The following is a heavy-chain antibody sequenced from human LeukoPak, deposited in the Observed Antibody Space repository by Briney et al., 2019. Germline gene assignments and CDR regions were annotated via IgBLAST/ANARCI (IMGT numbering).Heavy chain of an antibody. Sequence: PSETLSLTCTVSGGSISSTSYYWGWLRQPPGKALEPIGTIYYSGNTYYNPSLNSRVTISVDTSKNLFSLKLSSVTAADTAVYYSARSWRAYSGDYDFGDWGQGTVVTVS. V-gene: IGHV4-39*01. J-gene: IGHJ4*02. CDR3: ARSWRAYSGDYDFGD. CDR1: GGSISSTSYY. CDR2: IYYSGNT. D-gene: IGHD1-26*01.